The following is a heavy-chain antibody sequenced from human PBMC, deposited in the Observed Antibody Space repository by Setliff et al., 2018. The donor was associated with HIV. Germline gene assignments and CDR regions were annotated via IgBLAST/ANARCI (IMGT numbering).Heavy chain of an antibody. CDR1: GSTFPSYD. Sequence: ASVKVSCKSSGSTFPSYDINWVRQATGRGPEWMGWMNPNSGNTGYAQKFQGRVTMTRNTSISTAYMELSSLRSEDTAVYYCASSWSRVPYYGMDVWGQGTTVTVSS. CDR3: ASSWSRVPYYGMDV. CDR2: MNPNSGNT. J-gene: IGHJ6*02. V-gene: IGHV1-8*01. D-gene: IGHD6-13*01.